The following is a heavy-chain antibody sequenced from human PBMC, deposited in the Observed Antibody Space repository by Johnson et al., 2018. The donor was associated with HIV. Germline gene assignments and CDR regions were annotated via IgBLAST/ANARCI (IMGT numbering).Heavy chain of an antibody. CDR1: GFTFANYG. CDR2: TAHDESIT. CDR3: ASRYTVDAFDI. J-gene: IGHJ3*02. V-gene: IGHV3-30*02. D-gene: IGHD1-1*01. Sequence: QVQLVESGGGVVQPGESLRLSCAASGFTFANYGMHWVRQAPGKGLEWVAFTAHDESITHYADSVKGRFTMSRDNSKSTLNLQMNSLRAEDTAIYYCASRYTVDAFDIWGQGTMVTVSS.